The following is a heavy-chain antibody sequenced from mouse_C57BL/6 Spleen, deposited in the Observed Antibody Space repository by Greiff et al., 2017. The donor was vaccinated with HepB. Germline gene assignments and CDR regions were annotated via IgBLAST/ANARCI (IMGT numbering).Heavy chain of an antibody. Sequence: EVQGVESGGDLVKPGGSLKLSCAASGFTFSSYGMSWVRQTPDKRLEWVATISSGGSYTYYPDSVKGRFTISRDNAKNTLYLQMSSLKSEDTAMYYCARHQFYYGSSFPYWYFDVWGTGTTVTVSS. J-gene: IGHJ1*03. V-gene: IGHV5-6*01. CDR1: GFTFSSYG. CDR2: ISSGGSYT. D-gene: IGHD1-1*01. CDR3: ARHQFYYGSSFPYWYFDV.